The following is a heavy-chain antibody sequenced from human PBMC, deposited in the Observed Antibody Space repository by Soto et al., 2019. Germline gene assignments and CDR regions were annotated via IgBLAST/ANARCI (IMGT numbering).Heavy chain of an antibody. J-gene: IGHJ6*03. CDR2: IKQDGSEK. V-gene: IGHV3-7*01. D-gene: IGHD2-2*01. CDR3: ARGLDCSSTSCYFYYYYYYYMDV. Sequence: PGGSLRLSCAASGFTFSSYWMSWVRQAPGKGLEWVANIKQDGSEKYYVDSVKGRFTISRDNAKNSLYLQMNSLRAEDTAVYYCARGLDCSSTSCYFYYYYYYYMDVWGKGTTVTVSS. CDR1: GFTFSSYW.